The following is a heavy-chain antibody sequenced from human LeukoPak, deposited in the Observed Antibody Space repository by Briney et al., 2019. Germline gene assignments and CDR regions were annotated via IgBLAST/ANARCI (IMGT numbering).Heavy chain of an antibody. J-gene: IGHJ3*02. D-gene: IGHD3-16*01. CDR3: ATGGGDDAFDI. Sequence: SETLSLTCTVSGGSISSYYWSWIRQPPGKGLEWIGYIYYSGSTNYNPSLKSRVTISVDTSKNQFSLKLSSVTAADTAGYYCATGGGDDAFDIWGQGTMVTVSS. CDR1: GGSISSYY. CDR2: IYYSGST. V-gene: IGHV4-59*08.